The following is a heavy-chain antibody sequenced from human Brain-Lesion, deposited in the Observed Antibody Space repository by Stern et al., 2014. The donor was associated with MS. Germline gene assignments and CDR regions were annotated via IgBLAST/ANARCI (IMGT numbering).Heavy chain of an antibody. J-gene: IGHJ6*02. CDR1: GGSISSGGYY. CDR2: LFNRGST. CDR3: ARGRVVPGFQYYATDV. D-gene: IGHD2-2*01. Sequence: VQLVESGPGLVKPSQTLSLSCTVSGGSISSGGYYWSWIRPPAGTGLEWIRRLFNRGSTSYNPSLTSPVSLSIEHATNPVSLRLNSRTAADTAVYYCARGRVVPGFQYYATDVWGQGTTVIVSS. V-gene: IGHV4-61*02.